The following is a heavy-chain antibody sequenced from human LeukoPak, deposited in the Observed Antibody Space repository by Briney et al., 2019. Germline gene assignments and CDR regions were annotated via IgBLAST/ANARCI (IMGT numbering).Heavy chain of an antibody. J-gene: IGHJ4*01. D-gene: IGHD3-16*01. CDR1: DGSVSGYY. Sequence: SETLSLTCAVYDGSVSGYYWTWIRQPPGKGLEWIGEINHSGNTNYNPSLKSRVTISVDTSKNQFSLNLSSVTAADTAVYYCARGLLDSYWGQGTLVTVSS. CDR2: INHSGNT. CDR3: ARGLLDSY. V-gene: IGHV4-34*01.